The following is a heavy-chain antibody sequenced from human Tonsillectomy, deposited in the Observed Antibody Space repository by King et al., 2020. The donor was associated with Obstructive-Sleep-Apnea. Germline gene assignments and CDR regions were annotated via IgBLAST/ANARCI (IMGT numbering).Heavy chain of an antibody. CDR2: ITHKADSYTT. D-gene: IGHD6-13*01. V-gene: IGHV3-72*01. Sequence: EVQLVESGGGLVQPGGSLSLSCAGSGFIFSDYYMGWVRQAPGKGLEWVGRITHKADSYTTEYAASVKGRFTMSRDDSGNSLSLQMNSLKTEDTAVYYCTRESWYLFDHWGQGTLVTVSS. CDR1: GFIFSDYY. CDR3: TRESWYLFDH. J-gene: IGHJ4*02.